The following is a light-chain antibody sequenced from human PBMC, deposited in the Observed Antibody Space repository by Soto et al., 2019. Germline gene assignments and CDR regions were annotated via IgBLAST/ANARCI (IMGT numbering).Light chain of an antibody. CDR2: DVS. CDR3: QQYYNWLS. J-gene: IGKJ4*01. CDR1: RNISSN. V-gene: IGKV3-15*01. Sequence: EIVMTQSPATLSVSPGERATISCRASRNISSNLAWYQLTPGQAPRLLMYDVSTRATDIPTRFSGTGSGTDFTLTISSLQSDDFAVYYCQQYYNWLSFGGGTNIEIK.